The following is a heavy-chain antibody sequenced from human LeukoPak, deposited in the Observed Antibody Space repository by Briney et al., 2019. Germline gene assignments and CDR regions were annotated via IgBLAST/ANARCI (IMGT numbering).Heavy chain of an antibody. CDR1: GGSFSGYY. CDR3: ARRSSKRFNWYFDL. CDR2: INHSGST. D-gene: IGHD5-24*01. J-gene: IGHJ2*01. Sequence: SETLSLTCAVYGGSFSGYYWSWIRQPPGKGLEWIGEINHSGSTNYNPSLKSRVTISVDTSKNQFSLKLSSVTAAVTAVYYCARRSSKRFNWYFDLWGRGTLVTVSS. V-gene: IGHV4-34*01.